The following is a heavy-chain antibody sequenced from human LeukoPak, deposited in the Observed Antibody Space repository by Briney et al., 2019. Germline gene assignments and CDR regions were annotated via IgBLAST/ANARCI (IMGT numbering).Heavy chain of an antibody. J-gene: IGHJ4*02. CDR2: IYSSSNYI. CDR3: ARARNNYDSSGFSALDY. Sequence: GGALRLSCAASGFTFSSYTMNWVRQVPGKGLEWVSSIYSSSNYIYYADSVKGRFTISRDNAKNSLYLQLNSLRAEDTAVYYGARARNNYDSSGFSALDYWGQGTLVTVSS. D-gene: IGHD3-22*01. V-gene: IGHV3-21*01. CDR1: GFTFSSYT.